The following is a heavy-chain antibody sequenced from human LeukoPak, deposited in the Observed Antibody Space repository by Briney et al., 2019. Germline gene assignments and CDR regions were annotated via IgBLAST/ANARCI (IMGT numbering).Heavy chain of an antibody. J-gene: IGHJ4*02. Sequence: ASVRVSCKTSGYSFTSQDMHWVRQAPGQSLEWMGCINPGNGDTKYSPEFQGRVTITRDTSATTAYMELSSLRSDDMAVYYCTLYNYWGQGTLVTVSS. CDR1: GYSFTSQD. CDR2: INPGNGDT. D-gene: IGHD2-2*02. V-gene: IGHV1-3*03. CDR3: TLYNY.